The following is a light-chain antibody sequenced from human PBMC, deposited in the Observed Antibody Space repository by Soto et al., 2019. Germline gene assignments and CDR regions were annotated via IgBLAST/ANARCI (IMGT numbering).Light chain of an antibody. CDR1: QSVSSY. CDR3: QQRSNWPPLMYT. J-gene: IGKJ2*01. CDR2: DAS. Sequence: EIVLTQSPATLSLSPGERATLSCRASQSVSSYLAWYQQKPGQAPRLLIYDASNRATGIPARFSGSGSGTDFTPTISSLEPEDFAVYYCQQRSNWPPLMYTFGQGNKLEIK. V-gene: IGKV3-11*01.